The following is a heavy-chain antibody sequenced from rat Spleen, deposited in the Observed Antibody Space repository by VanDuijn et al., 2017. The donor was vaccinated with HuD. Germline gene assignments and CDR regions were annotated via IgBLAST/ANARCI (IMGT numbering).Heavy chain of an antibody. CDR1: GFTFSDYY. J-gene: IGHJ1*01. V-gene: IGHV5-22*01. Sequence: EVQLVESDGGLVQPGRSLKLSCAASGFTFSDYYMAWVRQAPGKGLEWVSSIIPDGSRTYYPDSVKGRFTISRDNAENTVYLQMNSLRSEDTATYYCARFTLRDYYFDYWGPGTTVTVSS. CDR2: IIPDGSRT. D-gene: IGHD1-7*01. CDR3: ARFTLRDYYFDY.